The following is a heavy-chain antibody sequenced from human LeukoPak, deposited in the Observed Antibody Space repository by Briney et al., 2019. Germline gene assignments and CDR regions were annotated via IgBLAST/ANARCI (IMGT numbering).Heavy chain of an antibody. V-gene: IGHV4-59*01. CDR1: GGPIINFY. CDR2: INYSGRT. J-gene: IGHJ3*02. CDR3: ARDSGTRDAFDI. Sequence: PSETLSLTCTVSGGPIINFYWTWIRQSPGKGLEWIGYINYSGRTDYNPSLKSRVTISVGTSKNHFSLKLNSVTAADTAVYYCARDSGTRDAFDIWGQGTMVTVSS. D-gene: IGHD3-10*01.